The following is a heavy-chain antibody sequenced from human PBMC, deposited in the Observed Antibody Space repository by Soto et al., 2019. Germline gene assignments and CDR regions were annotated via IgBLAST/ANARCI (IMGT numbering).Heavy chain of an antibody. CDR3: ASGASRWYPYFFDS. V-gene: IGHV1-69*13. CDR2: IIPYYNTL. Sequence: SVKVSCKASERTFNSYAIASVRQAPGQGLEWMGGIIPYYNTLNYAQKFQDRVTSTADESTNTVYMELSSLRSDDTAVYFCASGASRWYPYFFDSWAQGTLVTVSS. J-gene: IGHJ4*02. D-gene: IGHD6-19*01. CDR1: ERTFNSYA.